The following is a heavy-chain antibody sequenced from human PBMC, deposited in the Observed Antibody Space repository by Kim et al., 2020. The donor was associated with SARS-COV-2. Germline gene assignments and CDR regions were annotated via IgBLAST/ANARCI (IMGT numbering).Heavy chain of an antibody. D-gene: IGHD3-9*01. CDR3: AREALYYDILTGYSRAYDV. CDR1: GFTVSSNY. CDR2: IYSGGST. J-gene: IGHJ6*04. V-gene: IGHV3-53*01. Sequence: GGSLRLSCAASGFTVSSNYMSLVRQAPGKGLEWVSVIYSGGSTYYADSVKGRFTISRDNSKNTLYLQMNSLRAEDTAVYYCAREALYYDILTGYSRAYDVWGKGTTVTVSS.